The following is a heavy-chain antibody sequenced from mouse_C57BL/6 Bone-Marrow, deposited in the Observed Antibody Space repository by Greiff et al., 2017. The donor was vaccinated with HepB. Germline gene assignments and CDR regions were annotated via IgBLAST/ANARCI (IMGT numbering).Heavy chain of an antibody. CDR3: ARGYYCSSPYWYFDG. CDR2: ISSGSSTI. Sequence: EVQGVESGAGLVKPGGSLKLSCAASGFTFNDYGMHWVRQAPEQGLEWVAYISSGSSTIYYAATVKGRFTISRDTAKNTLFLQMTSLRSEDTAMYYCARGYYCSSPYWYFDGWGTGTTVSDCS. J-gene: IGHJ1*03. CDR1: GFTFNDYG. D-gene: IGHD1-1*01. V-gene: IGHV5-17*01.